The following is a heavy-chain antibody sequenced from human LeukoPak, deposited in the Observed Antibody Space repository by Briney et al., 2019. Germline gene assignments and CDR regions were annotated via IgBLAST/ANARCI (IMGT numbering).Heavy chain of an antibody. CDR3: AKDRYGDYEYYFDY. Sequence: GGSLRLSCAAAGFTFKSFAMTWFRQAPGKGLEWVSSLSGAGLRTYYADSVKGRFTISRDNSKNTLYLHMNSLTGDDTAVYYCAKDRYGDYEYYFDYWGQGTLVTVSS. CDR2: LSGAGLRT. J-gene: IGHJ4*02. CDR1: GFTFKSFA. D-gene: IGHD5-12*01. V-gene: IGHV3-23*01.